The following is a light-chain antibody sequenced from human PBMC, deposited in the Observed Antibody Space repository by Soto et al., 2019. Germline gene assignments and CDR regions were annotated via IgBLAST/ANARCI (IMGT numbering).Light chain of an antibody. V-gene: IGKV3-20*01. CDR1: QSVSSSY. J-gene: IGKJ2*01. CDR2: GAS. CDR3: QHYGTSLYT. Sequence: EIVLTQSPGTLSLSPGERATLSCRASQSVSSSYLAWYQQKPGQAPRLLFYGASTRATGIPDRFSGSGSGTDFTLTISRLEPGDLAVYYCQHYGTSLYTFGQGTKLEIK.